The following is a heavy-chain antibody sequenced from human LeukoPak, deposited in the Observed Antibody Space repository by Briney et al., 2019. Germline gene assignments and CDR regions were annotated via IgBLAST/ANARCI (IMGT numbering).Heavy chain of an antibody. CDR3: AKAQYYYDSSGYDDL. CDR1: GGTFSSYA. D-gene: IGHD3-22*01. J-gene: IGHJ4*02. Sequence: SVKVSCKASGGTFSSYAISWVRQAPGQGLEWMGGIIPIFGTANYAQKFQGRVTITADESTSTAYMELSSLRSEDTAVYYCAKAQYYYDSSGYDDLWGQGTLVTVSS. V-gene: IGHV1-69*13. CDR2: IIPIFGTA.